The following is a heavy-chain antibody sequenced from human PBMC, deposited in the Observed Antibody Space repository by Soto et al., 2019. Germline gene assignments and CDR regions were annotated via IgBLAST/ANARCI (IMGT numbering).Heavy chain of an antibody. D-gene: IGHD2-8*01. J-gene: IGHJ4*02. CDR1: GDTFTTNS. V-gene: IGHV1-69*06. CDR3: ARGLLYATTYFDY. CDR2: IIPVVGTT. Sequence: QVQLVQSGAEVKKPGSSVKVSCKASGDTFTTNSLNWVRQAPGQGLEWMGGIIPVVGTTKYAQKYQDRVTITGAKSTNTAYMELSCLRSDDTAVYYCARGLLYATTYFDYWGQGTPVTVSS.